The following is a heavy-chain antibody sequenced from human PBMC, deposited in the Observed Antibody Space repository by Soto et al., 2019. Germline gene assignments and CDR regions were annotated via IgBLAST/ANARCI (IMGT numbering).Heavy chain of an antibody. Sequence: QAHLAQSGAEVKKPGSSVTVSCKASGGTFNSYGISWVRQAPGQGLDWMGVIIPLYGTVNYAQKFQGRVSITADKSTSTAYMDLNSLRLDDTAVYYCASVRVIRGVIPSHFGLWGQGTQVTVSS. D-gene: IGHD3-10*01. CDR1: GGTFNSYG. J-gene: IGHJ4*02. CDR3: ASVRVIRGVIPSHFGL. CDR2: IIPLYGTV. V-gene: IGHV1-69*06.